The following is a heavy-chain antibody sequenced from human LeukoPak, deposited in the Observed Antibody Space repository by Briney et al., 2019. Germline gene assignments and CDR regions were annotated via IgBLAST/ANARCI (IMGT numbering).Heavy chain of an antibody. Sequence: SETLSLTCTVSGGSISSYYWSWIRQPPGKGLEWIGYIYYSGSTNYNPSLKSRVTISVDTSKNQFSLKLSSVTAADTAVYYCARELFGSSPYYFDYWGQGTLVTVSS. CDR3: ARELFGSSPYYFDY. CDR1: GGSISSYY. CDR2: IYYSGST. V-gene: IGHV4-59*01. D-gene: IGHD2-2*01. J-gene: IGHJ4*02.